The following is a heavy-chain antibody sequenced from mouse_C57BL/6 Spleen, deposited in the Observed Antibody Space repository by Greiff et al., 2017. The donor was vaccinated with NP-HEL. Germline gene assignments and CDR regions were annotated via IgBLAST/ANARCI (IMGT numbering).Heavy chain of an antibody. J-gene: IGHJ4*01. CDR2: IDPSDSET. D-gene: IGHD1-1*01. Sequence: QVQLQQPGAELVRPGSSVKLSCKASGYTFTSYWMHWVKQRPIQGLEWIGNIDPSDSETHYNQKFKDKATLTVDKSSSTAYMQLSSLTSEDSAVYYCARGYYGSSRYYYAMDYWGQGTSVTVSS. CDR1: GYTFTSYW. CDR3: ARGYYGSSRYYYAMDY. V-gene: IGHV1-52*01.